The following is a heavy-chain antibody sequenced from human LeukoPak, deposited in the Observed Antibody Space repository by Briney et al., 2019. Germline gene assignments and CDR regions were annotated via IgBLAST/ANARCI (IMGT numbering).Heavy chain of an antibody. J-gene: IGHJ4*02. D-gene: IGHD3-22*01. V-gene: IGHV3-23*01. CDR3: AIMHPYYDGRGYSVL. CDR1: GFPFSSYA. CDR2: ITPCGGSA. Sequence: GGPLRLSCAASGFPFSSYAMRWVGGPRGKGLVGVSGITPCGGSASYADSAKDRFTISRDNTRKALFMEMHSLRAEDTAFDYGAIMHPYYDGRGYSVLWGQGTRVTVSS.